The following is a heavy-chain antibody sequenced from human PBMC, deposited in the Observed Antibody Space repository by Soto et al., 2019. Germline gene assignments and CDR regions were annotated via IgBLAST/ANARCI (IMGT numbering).Heavy chain of an antibody. CDR1: GFTFSSYG. V-gene: IGHV3-30*18. J-gene: IGHJ6*02. CDR2: ISYDGSNK. D-gene: IGHD3-10*01. Sequence: GGSLRLSCAASGFTFSSYGMHWVRQAPGKGLEWVAVISYDGSNKYYADSVKGRFTISRDNSKNTLYLQMNSLRAEDMAVYFCAKDRVRVRRANYYYYGMDVWGQGTTVTVSS. CDR3: AKDRVRVRRANYYYYGMDV.